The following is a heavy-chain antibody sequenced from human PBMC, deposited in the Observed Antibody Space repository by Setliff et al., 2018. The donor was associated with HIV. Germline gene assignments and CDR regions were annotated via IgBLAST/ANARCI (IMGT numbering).Heavy chain of an antibody. CDR1: GGAMNNNY. CDR3: ARGPCGSWRFDY. V-gene: IGHV4-4*07. D-gene: IGHD6-13*01. CDR2: TYIRGT. J-gene: IGHJ4*02. Sequence: KPSETLSLTCTVSGGAMNNNYWSWIRQPAGKGLEWIGRTYIRGTNYNPSLKTRLTMSLDTSSNQFSLNLNSVTAADTAVYYCARGPCGSWRFDYWGQGTLVTVSS.